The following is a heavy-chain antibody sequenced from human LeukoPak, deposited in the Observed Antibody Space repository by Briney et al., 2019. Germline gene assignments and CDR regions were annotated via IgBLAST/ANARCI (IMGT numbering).Heavy chain of an antibody. Sequence: GGSLRLSCAASGFTFSSYWMSWVRQAPGKWLEWVANIKQDGSEKYYVDSVKSRFTICRDNAKNSLYLQMNSLRAEDTAVYYCARDDYGDFYYYYYGMDVWGQGTTVTVSS. J-gene: IGHJ6*02. CDR1: GFTFSSYW. CDR3: ARDDYGDFYYYYYGMDV. D-gene: IGHD4-17*01. CDR2: IKQDGSEK. V-gene: IGHV3-7*01.